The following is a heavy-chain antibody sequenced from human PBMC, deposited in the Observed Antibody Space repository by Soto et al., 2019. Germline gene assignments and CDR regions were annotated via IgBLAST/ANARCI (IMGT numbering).Heavy chain of an antibody. CDR3: ARAAVTHERYHYGMDV. CDR1: GGSISSYY. D-gene: IGHD4-17*01. Sequence: SETLFLTCTVSGGSISSYYWSWVRQSPGKGLEWIGCIYYSGNTNYNPSLKSRVTISVNTSKNQFSLRLTSVTAADTAVYYCARAAVTHERYHYGMDVWGQGTTVTVSS. V-gene: IGHV4-59*01. CDR2: IYYSGNT. J-gene: IGHJ6*02.